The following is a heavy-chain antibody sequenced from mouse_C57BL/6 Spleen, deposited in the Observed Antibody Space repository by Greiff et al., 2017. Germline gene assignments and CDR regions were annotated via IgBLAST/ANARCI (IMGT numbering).Heavy chain of an antibody. D-gene: IGHD4-1*01. CDR1: GFTFSSYA. Sequence: EVHLVESGGGLVKPGGSLKLSCAASGFTFSSYAMSWVRQTPEKRLEWVATISDGGSYTYYPDNVKGRFTISRDNAKNNLYLQMSHLKSEDTAMYYCARGGTGTGGYYFDYWGQGTTLTVSS. J-gene: IGHJ2*01. CDR2: ISDGGSYT. V-gene: IGHV5-4*01. CDR3: ARGGTGTGGYYFDY.